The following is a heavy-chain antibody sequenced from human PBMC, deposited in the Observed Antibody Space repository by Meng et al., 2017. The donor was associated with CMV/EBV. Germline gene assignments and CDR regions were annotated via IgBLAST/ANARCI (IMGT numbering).Heavy chain of an antibody. CDR3: ARVRYYGSGSYTYYYYGMDV. D-gene: IGHD3-10*01. J-gene: IGHJ6*02. V-gene: IGHV3-20*04. CDR1: GFTFDDYG. CDR2: INWNGGST. Sequence: GESLKISCAASGFTFDDYGMSWVRQAPGKGLEWVSGINWNGGSTGYADSVKGRFTISRDNAKNSLYLQMNSLRAEDTAVYYCARVRYYGSGSYTYYYYGMDVWGQGTTVTVSS.